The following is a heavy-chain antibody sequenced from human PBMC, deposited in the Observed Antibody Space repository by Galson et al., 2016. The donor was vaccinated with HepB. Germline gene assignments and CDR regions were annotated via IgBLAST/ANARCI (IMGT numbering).Heavy chain of an antibody. J-gene: IGHJ4*02. CDR2: AWYDGSSE. CDR3: ARGAAFHCSGGGCSGPRPNFDH. CDR1: GFTFSNYG. Sequence: SLRLSCAASGFTFSNYGMHWVRQAPGKGLEWVALAWYDGSSEYYADSVKGRFTISRDNSKNTLHLQMNSLGAEDTSVYYCARGAAFHCSGGGCSGPRPNFDHWGQGTLVTVSS. D-gene: IGHD2-15*01. V-gene: IGHV3-33*01.